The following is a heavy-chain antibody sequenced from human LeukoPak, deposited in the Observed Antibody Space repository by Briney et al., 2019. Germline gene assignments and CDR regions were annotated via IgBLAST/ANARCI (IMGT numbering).Heavy chain of an antibody. V-gene: IGHV4-39*01. Sequence: SETLSLTCTVSGGSITSSNYFWGWIRQSPGKGLEWIGSIYYSGSTYYNPSLKSRVTISVDTSKNQFSLKLSSVTAADTAVYYCARHESSSWFDYWGQGTLVTVSS. CDR3: ARHESSSWFDY. CDR1: GGSITSSNYF. J-gene: IGHJ4*02. CDR2: IYYSGST. D-gene: IGHD6-13*01.